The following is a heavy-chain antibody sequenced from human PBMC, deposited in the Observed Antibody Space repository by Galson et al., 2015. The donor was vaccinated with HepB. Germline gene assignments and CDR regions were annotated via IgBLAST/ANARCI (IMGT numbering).Heavy chain of an antibody. J-gene: IGHJ4*02. CDR3: ARGEGSSCYLD. V-gene: IGHV4-4*02. Sequence: ETLSLTCAVSGDSISSRSWWSWVRQPPGKGLEWIGEISHSGSTGKNPSLKSRVTISIDKSKNHFSLKLSSVTAADTAVYYCARGEGSSCYLDWGQGTLVAVSS. CDR1: GDSISSRSW. CDR2: ISHSGST. D-gene: IGHD2-2*01.